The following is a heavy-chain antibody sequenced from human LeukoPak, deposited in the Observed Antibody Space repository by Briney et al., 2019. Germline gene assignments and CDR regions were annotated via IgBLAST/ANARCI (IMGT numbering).Heavy chain of an antibody. CDR3: ARQPTTYGGYYYMDV. CDR2: IYYSGST. V-gene: IGHV4-59*08. D-gene: IGHD1-1*01. J-gene: IGHJ6*03. Sequence: SETLSLTCTVSGGSISSYYWSWIRQPPGKGLEWIGYIYYSGSTSYNPSLKSRVTISVDTSKNQFSLKLSSVTAADTAVYYCARQPTTYGGYYYMDVWGKGTTVTISS. CDR1: GGSISSYY.